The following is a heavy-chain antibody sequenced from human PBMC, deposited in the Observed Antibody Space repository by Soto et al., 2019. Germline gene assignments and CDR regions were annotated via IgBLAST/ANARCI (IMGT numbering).Heavy chain of an antibody. J-gene: IGHJ5*02. Sequence: QVQLQESGPGLVKPSQTLSLTCTVSGGSISSGGYYWSWIRQHPGRGLEWIGYIYYSGSTYYNPSLKSRLTISLDTSKNQFSLKLSSVTAADTAVYYCARGMGIVVVVAAPPSGWFDPWGQGTLVTVSS. D-gene: IGHD2-15*01. CDR3: ARGMGIVVVVAAPPSGWFDP. CDR1: GGSISSGGYY. V-gene: IGHV4-31*03. CDR2: IYYSGST.